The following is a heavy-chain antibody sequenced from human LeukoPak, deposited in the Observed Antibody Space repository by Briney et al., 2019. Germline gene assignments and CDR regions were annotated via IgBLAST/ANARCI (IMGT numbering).Heavy chain of an antibody. CDR2: MNHSGST. Sequence: PSETLSLTCADYGGSFSGYYWSWIRQPPGKGLEWIGEMNHSGSTNYNPSLKSRVAIPEDTSKNQFSLKLRSVTAADTAMYYCARTTTYYDSSGYYNGHDYWGQGTLVTVSS. V-gene: IGHV4-34*01. D-gene: IGHD3-22*01. CDR3: ARTTTYYDSSGYYNGHDY. J-gene: IGHJ4*02. CDR1: GGSFSGYY.